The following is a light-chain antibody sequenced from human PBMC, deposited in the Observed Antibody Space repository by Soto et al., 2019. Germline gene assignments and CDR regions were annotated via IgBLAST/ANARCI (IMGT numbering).Light chain of an antibody. V-gene: IGKV3-11*01. Sequence: EIVLTQSPATLSLSPGERATLSCRASESVSTYLVWYQQKPGQAPRLLIYDASNRATGIPARFSGSGSGTDFILTISSLDPEDFAVYYCQQRSDLLTFGGGTKVEIK. CDR1: ESVSTY. CDR2: DAS. CDR3: QQRSDLLT. J-gene: IGKJ4*01.